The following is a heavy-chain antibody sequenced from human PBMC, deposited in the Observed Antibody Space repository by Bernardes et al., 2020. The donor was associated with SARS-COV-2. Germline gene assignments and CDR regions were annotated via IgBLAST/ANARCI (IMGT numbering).Heavy chain of an antibody. V-gene: IGHV3-21*01. D-gene: IGHD5-18*01. CDR2: ISSSSSYI. Sequence: GGSLRLSCAASGFTFSSYSMNWVRQAPGKGLEWVSSISSSSSYIYYADSVKGRFTISRDNAKNSLYLQMNSLRAEDTAVYYCARAPLEGLWLCRDYYYFDDWGQGTLGTVSS. CDR1: GFTFSSYS. CDR3: ARAPLEGLWLCRDYYYFDD. J-gene: IGHJ4*02.